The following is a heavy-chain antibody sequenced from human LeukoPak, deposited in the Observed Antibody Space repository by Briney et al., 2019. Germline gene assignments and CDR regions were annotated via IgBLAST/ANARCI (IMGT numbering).Heavy chain of an antibody. V-gene: IGHV4-34*01. CDR1: GGSFSGYY. J-gene: IGHJ5*02. CDR3: ARGGGNSGSSWFDP. CDR2: INHSGST. D-gene: IGHD4-23*01. Sequence: SETLSLTCAVYGGSFSGYYWSWIRQPPGKGLEWIGEINHSGSTNYNPSLKSRVTISVDTSKNQFCLKLSSVTAADTAVYYCARGGGNSGSSWFDPWGQGTLVTVSS.